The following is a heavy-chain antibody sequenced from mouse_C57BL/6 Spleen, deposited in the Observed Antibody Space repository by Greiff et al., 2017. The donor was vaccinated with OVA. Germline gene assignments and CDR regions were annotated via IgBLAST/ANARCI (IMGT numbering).Heavy chain of an antibody. Sequence: QVQLQQSGAELVKPGASVKLSCKASGYTFTSYWMHWVKQRPGQGLEWIGMIHPNSGSTNYNEKFKSKATLTVDKSSSTAYMQLSSLTSEDSAVYYCARRTTVVAPYFDYWGQGTPLTVSS. CDR3: ARRTTVVAPYFDY. V-gene: IGHV1-64*01. J-gene: IGHJ2*01. CDR2: IHPNSGST. D-gene: IGHD1-1*01. CDR1: GYTFTSYW.